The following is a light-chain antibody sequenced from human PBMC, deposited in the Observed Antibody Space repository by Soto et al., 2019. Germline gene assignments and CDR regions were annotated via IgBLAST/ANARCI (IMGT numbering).Light chain of an antibody. J-gene: IGKJ1*01. V-gene: IGKV3-20*01. CDR1: QSVTSNY. Sequence: EIVLTQSPGTLSLSPGERATLSRGASQSVTSNYLAWYQQKPGQAPRLLIFGASIRVTGIPDRFIGSGSGTDFTLTISRLEPEDFAVYYCQHYVTSLTTFGKGTKVDIK. CDR2: GAS. CDR3: QHYVTSLTT.